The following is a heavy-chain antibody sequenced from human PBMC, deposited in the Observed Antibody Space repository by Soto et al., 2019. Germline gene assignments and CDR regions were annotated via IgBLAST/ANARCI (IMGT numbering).Heavy chain of an antibody. D-gene: IGHD2-2*01. V-gene: IGHV1-18*04. J-gene: IGHJ6*02. CDR3: AREPKGYCSSTSCSKPPYYYYGMDV. Sequence: APVKVYCKASGYTFTSYGISWVRQAPGQGLEWMGWISAYNGNTNYAQKLQGRVTMTTDTPTSTAYMELRSLRSDDTAVYYCAREPKGYCSSTSCSKPPYYYYGMDVWGQGTTVTVSS. CDR2: ISAYNGNT. CDR1: GYTFTSYG.